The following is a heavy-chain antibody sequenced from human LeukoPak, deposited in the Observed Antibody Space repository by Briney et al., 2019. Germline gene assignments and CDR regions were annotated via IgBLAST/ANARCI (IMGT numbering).Heavy chain of an antibody. J-gene: IGHJ5*02. CDR2: INTNTGNP. V-gene: IGHV7-4-1*02. Sequence: ASVKVSCKASGYIFTSYAMNWVRQAPGQGLEWMGWINTNTGNPTYAQGFTGRFVFSLDTSVSTAYLQISSLKAEGTAVYYCARDPRAYDSSGYYDNWFDPWGQGTLVTVSS. D-gene: IGHD3-22*01. CDR3: ARDPRAYDSSGYYDNWFDP. CDR1: GYIFTSYA.